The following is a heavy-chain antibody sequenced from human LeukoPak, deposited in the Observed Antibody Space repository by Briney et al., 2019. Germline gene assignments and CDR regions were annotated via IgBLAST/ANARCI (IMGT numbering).Heavy chain of an antibody. D-gene: IGHD6-19*01. CDR2: INHSGST. J-gene: IGHJ6*03. V-gene: IGHV4-34*01. CDR1: GGSFSGYY. Sequence: SETLSLTCAVYGGSFSGYYWSWIRQPPGKGLEWIGEINHSGSTNYNPSLKSRVTISVDTSKNQFSLKLSSVTAADTAVYYCARAVAGRGYYYYYYYMDVWGKGTTVTVSS. CDR3: ARAVAGRGYYYYYYYMDV.